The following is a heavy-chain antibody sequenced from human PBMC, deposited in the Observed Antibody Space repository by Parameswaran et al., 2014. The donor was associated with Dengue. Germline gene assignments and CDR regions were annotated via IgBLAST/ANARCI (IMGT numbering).Heavy chain of an antibody. D-gene: IGHD3-3*01. V-gene: IGHV6-1*01. Sequence: WIRQSPSRGLEWLGRTYYRSKWYNDYAVSVKSRITINPDTSKNQFSLQLNSVTPEDTAVYYCARDGLEWLYPTYAFDIWGQGTMVTVSS. CDR2: TYYRSKWYN. CDR3: ARDGLEWLYPTYAFDI. J-gene: IGHJ3*02.